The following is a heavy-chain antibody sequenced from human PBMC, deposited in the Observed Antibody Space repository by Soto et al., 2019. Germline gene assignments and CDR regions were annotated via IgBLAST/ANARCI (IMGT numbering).Heavy chain of an antibody. D-gene: IGHD2-2*01. V-gene: IGHV3-23*01. CDR1: GFTFNNFV. Sequence: EVQVLETGGGLVQPWGSLRLSCVASGFTFNNFVMNWVRQAPGKGLEWVAIIGGIGQYAYYADSVNGRFTFSRDNSKNTVYLEMNSLRAEDTAIYFCAKGGTSHIYGIDVCGPGTTVTVS. CDR2: IGGIGQYA. CDR3: AKGGTSHIYGIDV. J-gene: IGHJ6*02.